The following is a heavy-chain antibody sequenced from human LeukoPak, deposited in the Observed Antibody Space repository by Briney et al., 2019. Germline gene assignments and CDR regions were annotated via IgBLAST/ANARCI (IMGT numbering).Heavy chain of an antibody. CDR3: ANPHYYGHA. CDR2: ISGSGGST. V-gene: IGHV3-23*01. D-gene: IGHD3-10*01. J-gene: IGHJ5*02. CDR1: GFTFSSYA. Sequence: GASLRLSCAASGFTFSSYAMSWVRQAPGKGLGWVSAISGSGGSTYYADSVKGRFTISRDNSKNTLYLQMNSLRAEDTAVYYCANPHYYGHAWGQGTLVTVSS.